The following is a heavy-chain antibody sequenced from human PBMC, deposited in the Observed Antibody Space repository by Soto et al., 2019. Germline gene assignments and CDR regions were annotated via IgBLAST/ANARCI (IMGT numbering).Heavy chain of an antibody. V-gene: IGHV1-3*01. CDR1: VYTFTSYA. D-gene: IGHD2-15*01. CDR3: ARSVVHCSGGSCYSTDAFDI. J-gene: IGHJ3*02. Sequence: ASVKVSCKASVYTFTSYAMHWVRQAPGQRLEWMGWINAGNGNTKYSQKFQGRVTITRDTSASTAYMELSSLRSEDTAVYYCARSVVHCSGGSCYSTDAFDIWGQGTMVTVSS. CDR2: INAGNGNT.